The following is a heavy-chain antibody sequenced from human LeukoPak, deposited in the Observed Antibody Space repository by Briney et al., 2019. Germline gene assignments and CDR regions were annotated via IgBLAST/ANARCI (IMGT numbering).Heavy chain of an antibody. J-gene: IGHJ4*02. V-gene: IGHV3-30*18. CDR1: GFTFSSYG. D-gene: IGHD6-13*01. CDR2: ISYDGSNK. CDR3: AKQSSSWYGNPEVDY. Sequence: PGGSLRLSCAASGFTFSSYGMHWVRQAPGKGLEWVAVISYDGSNKYYGDSVKGRFTISRDNSKNTLYLQMNSLRAEDTAVYYCAKQSSSWYGNPEVDYWGQGTLVTVSS.